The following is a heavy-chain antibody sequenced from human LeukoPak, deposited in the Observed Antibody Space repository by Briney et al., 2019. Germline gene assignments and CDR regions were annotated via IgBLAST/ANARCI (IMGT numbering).Heavy chain of an antibody. D-gene: IGHD3-22*01. CDR1: RYNSKNHD. J-gene: IGHJ4*02. V-gene: IGHV1-8*01. Sequence: APVRGSCKASRYNSKNHDINCGRQATGHGLEWRGRMNPNRGNAAYAQKLQGRVTMTWDSSTNTAPLEVITVRSEDTTVYNSAKSSGDFFFDYWGQGTMVSFAS. CDR2: MNPNRGNA. CDR3: AKSSGDFFFDY.